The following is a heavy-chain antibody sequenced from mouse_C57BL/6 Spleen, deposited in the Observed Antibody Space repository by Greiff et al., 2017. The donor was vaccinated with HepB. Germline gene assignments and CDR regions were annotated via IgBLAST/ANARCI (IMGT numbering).Heavy chain of an antibody. CDR3: AKGITTEGYYAMDY. CDR1: GFSLTSYG. V-gene: IGHV2-3*01. D-gene: IGHD1-1*01. Sequence: VQGVESGPGLVAPSQSLSITCTVSGFSLTSYGLSWVRQPPGKGLEWLGVIWGDGSTNYHSALISRLSISKDNSKSQVFLKLNSLQTDDTATYYCAKGITTEGYYAMDYWGQGTSVTVSS. CDR2: IWGDGST. J-gene: IGHJ4*01.